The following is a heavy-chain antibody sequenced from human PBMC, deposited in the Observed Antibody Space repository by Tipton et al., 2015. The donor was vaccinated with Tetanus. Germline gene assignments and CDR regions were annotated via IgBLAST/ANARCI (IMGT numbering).Heavy chain of an antibody. CDR2: IRYDAINK. D-gene: IGHD4-17*01. CDR3: ARHYGDSGGAFDL. J-gene: IGHJ3*01. V-gene: IGHV3-33*01. CDR1: DFTFGRHG. Sequence: SLRLSCASSDFTFGRHGMHWVRQAPGKGLEWVAFIRYDAINKYYADSVKGRFTISRDSSKNTLDLQMNSLRAEDTAVYYCARHYGDSGGAFDLWGQGTMVTASS.